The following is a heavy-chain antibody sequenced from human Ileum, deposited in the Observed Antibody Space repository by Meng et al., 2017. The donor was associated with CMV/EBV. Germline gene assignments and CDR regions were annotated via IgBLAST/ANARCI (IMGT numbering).Heavy chain of an antibody. CDR3: ASRVGVVGATHGAFDI. J-gene: IGHJ3*02. CDR1: GFPFRDYP. Sequence: GGSLRLSCAASGFPFRDYPMTWVRQAPGKGLVWVSRINGDGGGITYADSVKGRFTISRDNAKNTLWLQMNTLRPEDTAVYYCASRVGVVGATHGAFDIWGPGTMVTVSS. D-gene: IGHD1-26*01. CDR2: INGDGGGI. V-gene: IGHV3-74*01.